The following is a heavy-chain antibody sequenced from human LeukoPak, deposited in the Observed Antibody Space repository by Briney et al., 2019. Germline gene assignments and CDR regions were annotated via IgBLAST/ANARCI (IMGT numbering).Heavy chain of an antibody. D-gene: IGHD3-22*01. CDR2: INTDGSST. V-gene: IGHV3-74*01. J-gene: IGHJ6*02. CDR3: ARSHYYDSSGYFSYYYGMDV. CDR1: EFIFSNFA. Sequence: GGSLRLSCVASEFIFSNFAMSWVRQAPGKGLVWVSRINTDGSSTRYADSVKGRFTISRDNAKNTLYLQMNSLRAEDTAVYYCARSHYYDSSGYFSYYYGMDVWGQGTTVTVSS.